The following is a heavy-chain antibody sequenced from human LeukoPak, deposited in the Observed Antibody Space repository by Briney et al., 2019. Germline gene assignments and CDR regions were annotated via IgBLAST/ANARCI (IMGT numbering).Heavy chain of an antibody. J-gene: IGHJ5*02. D-gene: IGHD6-13*01. V-gene: IGHV1-2*02. CDR1: GDTFTGYY. Sequence: GASVKVSCKASGDTFTGYYMHWVRQAPGRGLESMGWINPNSGGTNYAQKFQGRVTMTRDTSISTAYMELSRLRSDDTAVYYCARDAAAGTNWFDPWGQGTLVTVSS. CDR3: ARDAAAGTNWFDP. CDR2: INPNSGGT.